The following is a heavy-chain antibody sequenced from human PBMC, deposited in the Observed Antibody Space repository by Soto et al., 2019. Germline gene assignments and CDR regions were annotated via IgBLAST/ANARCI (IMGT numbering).Heavy chain of an antibody. Sequence: GWSXRLSCSSSVFTFIDYYISWIRHAPGKGLEWVSYISSSSSYTNYADSVNGRFTISRDNAKNSLYLQMNSLRAEDTAVYYCARLGIRLEVWGKGT. J-gene: IGHJ6*03. V-gene: IGHV3-11*06. CDR1: VFTFIDYY. CDR3: ARLGIRLEV. CDR2: ISSSSSYT. D-gene: IGHD1-26*01.